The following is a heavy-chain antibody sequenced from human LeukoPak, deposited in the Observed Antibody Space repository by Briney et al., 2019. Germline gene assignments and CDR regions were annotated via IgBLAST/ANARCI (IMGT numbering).Heavy chain of an antibody. Sequence: ASVKFSCKASGYTFTGYGISWVRQAPGQGIECMGWISAYNGNTNYAQKLQGRVTMTTDTSTSTAYMELSSLRSDDTAVYYCARAEFWSGYGYWGQGTLVTVSS. D-gene: IGHD3-3*01. CDR1: GYTFTGYG. J-gene: IGHJ4*02. CDR3: ARAEFWSGYGY. CDR2: ISAYNGNT. V-gene: IGHV1-18*01.